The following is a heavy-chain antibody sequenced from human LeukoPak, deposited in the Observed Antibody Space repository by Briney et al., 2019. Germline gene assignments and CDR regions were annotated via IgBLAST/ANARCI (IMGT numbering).Heavy chain of an antibody. D-gene: IGHD2-2*01. CDR1: GGSISSQTYY. CDR3: ARHWLGDCSSTSCPNFDY. J-gene: IGHJ4*02. CDR2: IYYGRSA. Sequence: PSETLSLTCTVSGGSISSQTYYWTWIRQPPGKGLEWIGSIYYGRSAYYNPSLKSRVTIFVDTSKNQFSLKLSSVTAADTAVYYCARHWLGDCSSTSCPNFDYWGQGTLVTVSS. V-gene: IGHV4-39*01.